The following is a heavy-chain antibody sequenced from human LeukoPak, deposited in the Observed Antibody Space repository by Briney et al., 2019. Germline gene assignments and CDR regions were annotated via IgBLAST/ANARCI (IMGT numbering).Heavy chain of an antibody. CDR2: IYYSGST. V-gene: IGHV4-39*07. J-gene: IGHJ5*02. Sequence: SETLSLTCTVSGGSISSSSYYWGWIRQPPGKGLEWIGSIYYSGSTYYNPSLKSRVTISVDTSKNQFSLKLSSVTAADTAVYYCARLNSPFDPWGQGTLVTVPS. D-gene: IGHD1-1*01. CDR3: ARLNSPFDP. CDR1: GGSISSSSYY.